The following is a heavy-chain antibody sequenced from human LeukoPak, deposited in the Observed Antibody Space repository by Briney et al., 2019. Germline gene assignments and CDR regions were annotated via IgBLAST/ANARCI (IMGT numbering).Heavy chain of an antibody. V-gene: IGHV4-31*03. CDR3: ARGGSGEWLRSWAYYYYGMDV. Sequence: SQTLSLTCTVSGGSISSGGYYWSWLRPHPGKGLEWVGYIYYSGSTYYNPSLKSRVTISVDTSKNQFSLKLSSVTAADTAVYYCARGGSGEWLRSWAYYYYGMDVWGQGTTVTVSS. J-gene: IGHJ6*02. CDR2: IYYSGST. D-gene: IGHD5-12*01. CDR1: GGSISSGGYY.